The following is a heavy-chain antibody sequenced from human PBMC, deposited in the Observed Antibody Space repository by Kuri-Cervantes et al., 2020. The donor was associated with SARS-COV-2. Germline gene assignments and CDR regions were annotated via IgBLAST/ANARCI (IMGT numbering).Heavy chain of an antibody. D-gene: IGHD2/OR15-2a*01. CDR3: ARAVKRFDY. Sequence: ESLKISCAVYGGSFSCYYWRWIRHPPGKGLEWIGEINHSESTNYNPSLKSRVTISVDTSKNQFSLNLSSVTAADTAVYYCARAVKRFDYWGQGTLVTVSS. V-gene: IGHV4-34*01. CDR2: INHSEST. CDR1: GGSFSCYY. J-gene: IGHJ5*01.